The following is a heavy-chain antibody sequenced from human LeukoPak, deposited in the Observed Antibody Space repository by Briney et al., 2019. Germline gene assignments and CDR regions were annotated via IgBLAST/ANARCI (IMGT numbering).Heavy chain of an antibody. D-gene: IGHD3-10*01. CDR1: GGSISSYY. CDR3: ARQIGGWFGELLYWFDP. CDR2: IYYSGST. Sequence: SETLSLTCTVSGGSISSYYWSWIRQPPGKGLEWIGYIYYSGSTNYNPSLKSRVTISVDTSKNQFSLKLSSVTAADTAVYYCARQIGGWFGELLYWFDPWGRGTLVTVSS. J-gene: IGHJ5*02. V-gene: IGHV4-59*08.